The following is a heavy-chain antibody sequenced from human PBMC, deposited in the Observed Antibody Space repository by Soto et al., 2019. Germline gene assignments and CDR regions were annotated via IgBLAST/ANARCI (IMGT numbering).Heavy chain of an antibody. J-gene: IGHJ4*02. CDR3: EKDGPDYVWGSYRPPYYFDY. D-gene: IGHD3-16*02. V-gene: IGHV3-30*18. CDR2: ISYDGSNK. Sequence: QVQLVESGGGVVQPGRSLRLSCAASGFTFSSYGMHWVRQAPGKGLEWVAVISYDGSNKYYADSVKGRFTISRDNSKNTLYLQMNSLRAEDTAVYYCEKDGPDYVWGSYRPPYYFDYWGQGTLVTVSS. CDR1: GFTFSSYG.